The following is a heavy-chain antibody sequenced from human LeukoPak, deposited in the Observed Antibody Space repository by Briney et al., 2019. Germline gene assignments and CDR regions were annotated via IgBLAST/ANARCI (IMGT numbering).Heavy chain of an antibody. D-gene: IGHD6-19*01. CDR2: IYTSGST. V-gene: IGHV4-4*07. J-gene: IGHJ4*02. Sequence: SETLSLTCAVSSGSINSNWWSWVRQPPGKRLEWIGRIYTSGSTNYNPSLKSRVTMSVDTSKNQFSLKLTSVTAADTAVYYCARDLSHSGWYQEGYWGQGTLVTVSS. CDR3: ARDLSHSGWYQEGY. CDR1: SGSINSNW.